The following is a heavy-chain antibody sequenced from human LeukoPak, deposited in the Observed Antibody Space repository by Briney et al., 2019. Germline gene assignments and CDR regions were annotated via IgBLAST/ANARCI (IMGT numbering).Heavy chain of an antibody. J-gene: IGHJ4*02. V-gene: IGHV3-30*04. CDR3: ARRAGAYSHPYDY. Sequence: PGRSLRLSCAASGFTFSSYAMHWVRQAPGKGLEWVAVISYDGSKKYYADSVKGRFTISRDNSKNTLYLQMNSLRAEDTAVYYCARRAGAYSHPYDYWGQGTLVTVSS. CDR2: ISYDGSKK. CDR1: GFTFSSYA. D-gene: IGHD4/OR15-4a*01.